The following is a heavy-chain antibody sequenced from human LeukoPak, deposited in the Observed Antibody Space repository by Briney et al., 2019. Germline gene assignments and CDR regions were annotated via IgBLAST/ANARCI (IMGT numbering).Heavy chain of an antibody. V-gene: IGHV3-30-3*01. J-gene: IGHJ4*02. D-gene: IGHD5-12*01. CDR2: ISYDGSNK. CDR3: ARSKYSGYDPLDY. CDR1: GFTFSSYA. Sequence: GGSLRLSCAATGFTFSSYAMHWVRQAPCKGLEWVAVISYDGSNKYYADSVKGRFTISRDNSKNTLYLQMNSLRAEDTAVYYCARSKYSGYDPLDYWGQGTLVTVSS.